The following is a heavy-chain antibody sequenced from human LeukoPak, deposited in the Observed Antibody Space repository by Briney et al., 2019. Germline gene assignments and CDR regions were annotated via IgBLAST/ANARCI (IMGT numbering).Heavy chain of an antibody. CDR3: ARELISSSSVLLPDY. CDR2: ISSSNNYI. J-gene: IGHJ4*02. CDR1: GFTFSTYS. Sequence: GGSLRLSCAASGFTFSTYSMNWVRQAPGKGLEWVSSISSSNNYIFYADSVKGRFTISRDNAKNSLYLQMNSLRDEDTAVYYCARELISSSSVLLPDYWGQGTLVTVSS. D-gene: IGHD6-6*01. V-gene: IGHV3-21*06.